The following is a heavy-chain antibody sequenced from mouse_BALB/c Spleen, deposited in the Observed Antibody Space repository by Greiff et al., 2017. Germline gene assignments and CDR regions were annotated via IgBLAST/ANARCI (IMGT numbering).Heavy chain of an antibody. CDR3: TKPGYYLDY. CDR1: GYTFTSYW. Sequence: LQQPGSELVRPGASVKLSCKASGYTFTSYWMHWVKQRPGQGLEWIGNIYPGSGSTNYDEKFKSKATLTVDTSSSTAYMQLSSLTSEDSAVYYCTKPGYYLDYWGQGTTLTVSS. CDR2: IYPGSGST. V-gene: IGHV1S22*01. J-gene: IGHJ2*01.